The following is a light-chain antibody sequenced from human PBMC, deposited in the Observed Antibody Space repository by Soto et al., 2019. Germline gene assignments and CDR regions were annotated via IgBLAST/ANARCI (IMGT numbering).Light chain of an antibody. J-gene: IGLJ2*01. Sequence: QSVLTQPRSVSGSPGQSVTISCTGTSSDVGGYNYVSWYQQYPGEAPKLMIYDVSKRPSGVPDRFSGSKSGNTASLTISGLQAEDEADYHCCSYAGTYTLIFGGGTQLTVL. CDR1: SSDVGGYNY. CDR2: DVS. V-gene: IGLV2-11*01. CDR3: CSYAGTYTLI.